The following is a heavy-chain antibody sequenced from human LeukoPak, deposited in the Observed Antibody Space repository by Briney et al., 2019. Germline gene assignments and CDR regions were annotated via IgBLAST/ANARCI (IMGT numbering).Heavy chain of an antibody. J-gene: IGHJ4*02. CDR3: ARDWHY. V-gene: IGHV3-7*01. CDR2: IKQDGSEK. Sequence: GGSLRLSCAASGFIFSSYWMSWVRQAPGKGLEWVANIKQDGSEKYYVDSVKGRFTISRDNAKNSLYLQMNSLRAEDTAVYYCARDWHYWGQGTLVTVSS. CDR1: GFIFSSYW.